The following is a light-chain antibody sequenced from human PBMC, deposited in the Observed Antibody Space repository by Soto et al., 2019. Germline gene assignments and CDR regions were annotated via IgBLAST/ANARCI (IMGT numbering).Light chain of an antibody. J-gene: IGLJ1*01. CDR2: GVS. Sequence: QSALTQPASVSGSPGPSITISCTGTSSDVGGYNYGYWYQRHPGKAPILMIYGVSNRPSGVSNRFSGPKSGNTASLTISGLQAQDEADYYCSSYTSSSTNYVCGTGTKLTVL. V-gene: IGLV2-14*01. CDR3: SSYTSSSTNYV. CDR1: SSDVGGYNY.